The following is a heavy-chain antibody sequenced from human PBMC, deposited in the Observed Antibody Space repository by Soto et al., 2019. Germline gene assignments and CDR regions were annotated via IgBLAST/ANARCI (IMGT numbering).Heavy chain of an antibody. Sequence: GGSLRLSCAASGFTFSSYSMNWVRQAPGKGLEWVSSISSSSSYIYYADSVKGRFTISRDNAKNSLYLQMNSLRAEDTAVYYCARDLGNSNYGFYYYYYGMDVWGQGTTVTVSS. J-gene: IGHJ6*02. CDR3: ARDLGNSNYGFYYYYYGMDV. D-gene: IGHD4-4*01. CDR2: ISSSSSYI. V-gene: IGHV3-21*01. CDR1: GFTFSSYS.